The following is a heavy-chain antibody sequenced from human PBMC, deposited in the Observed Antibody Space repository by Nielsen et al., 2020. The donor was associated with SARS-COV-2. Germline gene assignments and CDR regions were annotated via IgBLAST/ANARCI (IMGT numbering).Heavy chain of an antibody. J-gene: IGHJ4*02. D-gene: IGHD6-19*01. V-gene: IGHV3-74*01. CDR3: ARDPGIWGIAVAGYLDY. CDR2: INSDGSST. CDR1: GFTFSSYW. Sequence: GESLKISCAASGFTFSSYWMHWVRQAPGKGLAWVSRINSDGSSTSYADSVKGRFTISRDNAKNTLYLQMNSLRAEDTAVYYCARDPGIWGIAVAGYLDYWGQGTLVTVSS.